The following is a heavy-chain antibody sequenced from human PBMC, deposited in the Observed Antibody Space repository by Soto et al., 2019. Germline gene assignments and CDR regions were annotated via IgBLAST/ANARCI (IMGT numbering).Heavy chain of an antibody. J-gene: IGHJ3*02. D-gene: IGHD3-10*01. V-gene: IGHV1-69*13. Sequence: SVKVSCKGSGGSFSGYAISWVRQAPGQGLEWMGGIIPIFGTANYAQKFQGRVTITADESTSTAYMELSSLRSEDTAVYYCARDWVVRSLFDIWGQGKMVTVSS. CDR1: GGSFSGYA. CDR2: IIPIFGTA. CDR3: ARDWVVRSLFDI.